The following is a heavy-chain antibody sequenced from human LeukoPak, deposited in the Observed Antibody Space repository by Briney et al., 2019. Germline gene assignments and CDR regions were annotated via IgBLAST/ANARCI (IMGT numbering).Heavy chain of an antibody. V-gene: IGHV1-18*01. CDR1: GYTFSSYA. J-gene: IGHJ3*01. D-gene: IGHD3-22*01. CDR2: ISAYNGNT. Sequence: ASVKVTCNASGYTFSSYAISWVRQAPGQGLEWMGSISAYNGNTNQAQKFQGRVTMTTDTSTSTGHMELWSLRSDDTAVYYCARDLHSSGYYRPDAFDLWGQGTMVSVSS. CDR3: ARDLHSSGYYRPDAFDL.